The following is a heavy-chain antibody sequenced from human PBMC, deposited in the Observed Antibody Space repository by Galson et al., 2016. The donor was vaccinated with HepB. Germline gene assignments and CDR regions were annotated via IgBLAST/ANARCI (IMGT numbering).Heavy chain of an antibody. Sequence: SETLSLTCAVYGGSLSGYYWSWIRQPPGKGLEWIGEINHSGTTNCNPSLKSRITISVDTSKNQFSLRLRSVTAADTAVYYCARGRRPGYYAWIDYWGQGTLVTVSS. CDR1: GGSLSGYY. CDR2: INHSGTT. V-gene: IGHV4-34*01. D-gene: IGHD3-9*01. CDR3: ARGRRPGYYAWIDY. J-gene: IGHJ4*02.